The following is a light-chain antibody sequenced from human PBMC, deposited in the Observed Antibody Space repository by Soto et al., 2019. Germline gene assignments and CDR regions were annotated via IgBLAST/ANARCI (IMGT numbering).Light chain of an antibody. V-gene: IGKV3D-20*02. J-gene: IGKJ1*01. CDR1: QSVSAGY. Sequence: EIVMTQSPATLSVSPGERATLSCRASQSVSAGYFAWYQQKPGQAPRLLIYETSSRTTGTPDRFSGSGSGTDFTLTISSLEPEDFAVYYCQQRNYWQVTFGQGTKVDIK. CDR3: QQRNYWQVT. CDR2: ETS.